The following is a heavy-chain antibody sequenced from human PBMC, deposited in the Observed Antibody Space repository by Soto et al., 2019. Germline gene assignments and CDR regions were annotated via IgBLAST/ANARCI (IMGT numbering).Heavy chain of an antibody. V-gene: IGHV4-34*01. D-gene: IGHD3-22*01. J-gene: IGHJ6*02. CDR2: INHSGST. CDR1: GGSFSGYY. CDR3: AREFYYDSSDHPYYYYGMDV. Sequence: SETLSLTCAVYGGSFSGYYWSWIRQPPGKGLEWIGEINHSGSTNYNPSLKSRVTISVDTSKNQFSLKLSSVTAADTAVYYCAREFYYDSSDHPYYYYGMDVWGQGTTVTVSS.